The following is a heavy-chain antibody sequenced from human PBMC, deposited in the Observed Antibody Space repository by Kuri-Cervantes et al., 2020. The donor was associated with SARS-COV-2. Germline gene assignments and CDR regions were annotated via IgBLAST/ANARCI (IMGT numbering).Heavy chain of an antibody. CDR2: ISGSGGST. CDR1: GSTFSSYA. D-gene: IGHD3-3*01. V-gene: IGHV3-23*01. J-gene: IGHJ4*02. Sequence: ESLKISCAASGSTFSSYAMSWVRQAPGKGLEWVSAISGSGGSTYYADSVKGRFTISRDNSKNTLYLQMNSLRAEDTAVYYCAKTYYDVWSGYPGGYWGQGTLVTVSS. CDR3: AKTYYDVWSGYPGGY.